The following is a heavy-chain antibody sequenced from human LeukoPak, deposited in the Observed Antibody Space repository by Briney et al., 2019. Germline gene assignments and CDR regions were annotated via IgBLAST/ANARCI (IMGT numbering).Heavy chain of an antibody. CDR3: ARAGYSSTWYSRYFDL. CDR2: IKQDGSEK. J-gene: IGHJ2*01. V-gene: IGHV3-7*01. CDR1: GFTFSSYD. Sequence: GGSLRLSCGASGFTFSSYDMHWVRQAPGKGLEWVANIKQDGSEKYYVDSVKGRFTISRDNAKNSLYLQMNSLRAGDTAVYYCARAGYSSTWYSRYFDLWGRGTLVTVSS. D-gene: IGHD6-13*01.